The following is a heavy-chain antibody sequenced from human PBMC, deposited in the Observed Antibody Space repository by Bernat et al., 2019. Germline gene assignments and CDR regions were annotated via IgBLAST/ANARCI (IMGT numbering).Heavy chain of an antibody. D-gene: IGHD6-13*01. Sequence: QVTLRESGPALVKPTQTLTLTCSFSGFSLTTSGMCVSWIRQPPGKALEWLALIDWDDDKYYSASLKTRLTISKDTSKNQVVLTMTSMDPVDTATYYYAGIMGGTSSWYQGNFDYWGQGTPVTVSS. CDR3: AGIMGGTSSWYQGNFDY. V-gene: IGHV2-70*01. CDR2: IDWDDDK. CDR1: GFSLTTSGMC. J-gene: IGHJ4*02.